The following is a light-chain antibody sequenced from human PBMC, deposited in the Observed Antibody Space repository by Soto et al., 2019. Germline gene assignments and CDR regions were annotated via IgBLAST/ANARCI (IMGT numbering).Light chain of an antibody. Sequence: QSVLTQPASVSGSPGQSITISCTGTSSDVGSYNLVSWYQQHPGKAPKLMIYEVSKRPSGVSNRFSGSKSGNTASLTISGLQAEDEADYHCCSYAGSTTYVVFGGGTKLTVL. V-gene: IGLV2-23*02. CDR2: EVS. CDR1: SSDVGSYNL. CDR3: CSYAGSTTYVV. J-gene: IGLJ2*01.